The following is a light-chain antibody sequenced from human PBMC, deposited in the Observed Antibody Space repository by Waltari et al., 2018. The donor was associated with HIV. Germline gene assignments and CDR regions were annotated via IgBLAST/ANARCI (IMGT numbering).Light chain of an antibody. CDR2: DVT. CDR3: VSYTGKDTFLL. CDR1: SNDIGTYNF. V-gene: IGLV2-8*01. Sequence: QSALTQPPSASGSPGQSVAISCTGSSNDIGTYNFVSWYQPHPGKAPKLIIYDVTRRTPGIPERFAGTKSGYTDSRTVSDLQVEDEADYYCVSYTGKDTFLLVGGGTKLAV. J-gene: IGLJ2*01.